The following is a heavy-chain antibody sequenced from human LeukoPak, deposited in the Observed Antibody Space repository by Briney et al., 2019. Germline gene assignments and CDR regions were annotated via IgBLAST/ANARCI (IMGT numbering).Heavy chain of an antibody. D-gene: IGHD3-22*01. CDR2: ISYDGSKK. CDR1: GFNFSNYG. Sequence: GGSLRLSCAASGFNFSNYGIHWVRQAPGNGLEWVAVISYDGSKKYYADSVKGRFTISRDNSKNTLYLQMSSLRGDDTAVYYCAGDSSGYPADYWGQGTLVTVSS. V-gene: IGHV3-30*03. CDR3: AGDSSGYPADY. J-gene: IGHJ4*02.